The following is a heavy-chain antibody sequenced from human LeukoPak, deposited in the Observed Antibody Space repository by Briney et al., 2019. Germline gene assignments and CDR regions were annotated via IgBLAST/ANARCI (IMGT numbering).Heavy chain of an antibody. Sequence: GGSLRLSCAASGFTFSSYSMNWVRQAPGKGLEWVSSISSSSSYIYYADSVKGRFTISRDNAKNSLYLQMNSLRAEDTAVYYCARGNTPTHLPAAIPTWDAFDIWGQGTMVTVSS. CDR2: ISSSSSYI. CDR1: GFTFSSYS. V-gene: IGHV3-21*01. CDR3: ARGNTPTHLPAAIPTWDAFDI. J-gene: IGHJ3*02. D-gene: IGHD2-2*02.